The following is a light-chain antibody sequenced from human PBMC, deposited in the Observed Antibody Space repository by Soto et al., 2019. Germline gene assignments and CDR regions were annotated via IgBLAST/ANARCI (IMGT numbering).Light chain of an antibody. V-gene: IGKV1-5*01. CDR2: DAA. CDR3: QQYTSYTPP. CDR1: QSISIW. Sequence: IQMTQSPSTLSASVGDRVTITCRASQSISIWLAWYHQNPGRASKLVIYDAASFESGSTSRFSGSGSATEFTLTISRLQPDDFANYYCQQYTSYTPPFGQESQVDIK. J-gene: IGKJ1*01.